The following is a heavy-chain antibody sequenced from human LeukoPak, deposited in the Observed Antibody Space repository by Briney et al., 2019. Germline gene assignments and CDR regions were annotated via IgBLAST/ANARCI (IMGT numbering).Heavy chain of an antibody. J-gene: IGHJ4*02. CDR2: IYNSGST. CDR3: AGLETHRPLDY. V-gene: IGHV4-61*01. CDR1: GGSVSDNNFF. Sequence: SETLSLTCTVSGGSVSDNNFFWNWIRQPPGKGLEWIGYIYNSGSTNYNPALNSRVTISVDTSNNQFSLKLSSVIAADTAVYYCAGLETHRPLDYWGQGTLVIVSS.